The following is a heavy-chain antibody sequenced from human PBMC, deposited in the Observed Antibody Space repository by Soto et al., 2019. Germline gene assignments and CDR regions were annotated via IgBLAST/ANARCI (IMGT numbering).Heavy chain of an antibody. J-gene: IGHJ4*02. CDR1: GGSISSSSYY. D-gene: IGHD3-10*01. CDR3: ARSLITMVPEAE. V-gene: IGHV4-39*01. Sequence: PSETLSLTCTVSGGSISSSSYYWGWIRQPPGKGLEWIGSIYYSGSTYYNPSLKSRVTISVDTSKNQFSLKLSSVTAADTAVYYCARSLITMVPEAEWGQGILVTVSS. CDR2: IYYSGST.